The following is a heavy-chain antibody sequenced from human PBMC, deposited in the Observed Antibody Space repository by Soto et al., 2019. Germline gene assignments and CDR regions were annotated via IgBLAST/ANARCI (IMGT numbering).Heavy chain of an antibody. CDR3: ARDYYYSVDV. CDR2: IDADDSSA. V-gene: IGHV3-74*03. CDR1: GFTFSTTW. Sequence: EMQLVESGGGLVQPGGSLRLSCVVSGFTFSTTWMHWVRQAPGKGLVWVSRIDADDSSATYADSVKGRFTISRDNSKNTLYLQMNSLSPEDTAVYYCARDYYYSVDVWGQGTSVTVSS. J-gene: IGHJ6*02. D-gene: IGHD3-10*01.